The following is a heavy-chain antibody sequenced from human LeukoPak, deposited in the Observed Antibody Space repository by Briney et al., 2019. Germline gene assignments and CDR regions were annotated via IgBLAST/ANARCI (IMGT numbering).Heavy chain of an antibody. CDR1: GYSISNGYY. CDR2: IYHSGST. D-gene: IGHD3-10*01. Sequence: SETLSLTCAVSGYSISNGYYWGWIRQPPGEGLEWIGSIYHSGSTYYDPSLKSRVTISVDTSKNQFSLKLSSVTAADTAVYYCARVGSYYGSGSYYNWFDPWGQGTLVTVSS. CDR3: ARVGSYYGSGSYYNWFDP. J-gene: IGHJ5*02. V-gene: IGHV4-38-2*01.